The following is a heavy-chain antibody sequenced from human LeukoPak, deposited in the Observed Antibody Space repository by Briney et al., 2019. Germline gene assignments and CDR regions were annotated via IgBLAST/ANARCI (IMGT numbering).Heavy chain of an antibody. CDR3: ARDNYRGYSIDY. D-gene: IGHD5-18*01. Sequence: SETLSLTCAVYGGSFSSYYWSWIRQPAGKGLEWIGRIYTSGSTNYNPSLKSRVTMSVDTSKNQFSLKLSSVTAADTAVYYCARDNYRGYSIDYWGQGTLVTVS. J-gene: IGHJ4*02. V-gene: IGHV4-4*07. CDR2: IYTSGST. CDR1: GGSFSSYY.